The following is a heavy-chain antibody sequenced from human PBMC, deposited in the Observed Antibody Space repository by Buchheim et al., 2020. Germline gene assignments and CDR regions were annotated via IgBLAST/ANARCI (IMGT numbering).Heavy chain of an antibody. J-gene: IGHJ4*02. CDR2: ISSSGNNI. CDR1: GFTFSDYY. Sequence: QVQLVESGGGLVKPGGSLRLSCAASGFTFSDYYMSWIRQAPGKGLESISYISSSGNNIYYAASVKGRFTVSRENAKNSLYLQMNSLRAEDTALYYCARVMESGDFWSGYYLGVSAYWGQGIL. D-gene: IGHD3-3*01. CDR3: ARVMESGDFWSGYYLGVSAY. V-gene: IGHV3-11*01.